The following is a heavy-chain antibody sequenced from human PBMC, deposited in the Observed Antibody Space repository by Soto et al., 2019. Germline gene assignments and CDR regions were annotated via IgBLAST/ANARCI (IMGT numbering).Heavy chain of an antibody. CDR2: IKSKNDGGAT. D-gene: IGHD1-26*01. CDR1: GLTFSNAW. V-gene: IGHV3-15*07. CDR3: TTDAQWGI. J-gene: IGHJ3*02. Sequence: SGLTFSNAWMNWVRQAPGKGLEWVGRIKSKNDGGATEYSAPVKGRFTMSRDDSKDTLYLQMNSLKTEDTAVYYCTTDAQWGIWGQGTMVTVSS.